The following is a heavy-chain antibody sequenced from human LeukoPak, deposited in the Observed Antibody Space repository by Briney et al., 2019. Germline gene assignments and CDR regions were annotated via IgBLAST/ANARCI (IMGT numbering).Heavy chain of an antibody. J-gene: IGHJ4*02. CDR3: ARERVSGSYASPLDY. CDR1: GYSISSGYY. CDR2: IYHSGST. D-gene: IGHD1-26*01. V-gene: IGHV4-38-2*02. Sequence: SETLSLICAVSGYSISSGYYWGWIRQPPGKGLEWIGSIYHSGSTYYNPSLKSRVTISVDTSKNQFSLKLSSVTAADTAVYYCARERVSGSYASPLDYWGQGTLVTVSS.